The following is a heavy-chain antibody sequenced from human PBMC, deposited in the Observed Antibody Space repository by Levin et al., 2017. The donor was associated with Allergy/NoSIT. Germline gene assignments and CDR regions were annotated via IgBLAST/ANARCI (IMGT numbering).Heavy chain of an antibody. V-gene: IGHV4-38-2*01. CDR2: IYHSGST. D-gene: IGHD5-12*01. CDR1: GYSISSGYY. CDR3: ARGGGIVATDYFDY. J-gene: IGHJ4*02. Sequence: SETLSLTCAVSGYSISSGYYWGWIRQPPGKGLEWIGSIYHSGSTYYNPSLKSRVTISVDTSKNQFSLKLSSVTAADTAVYYCARGGGIVATDYFDYWGQGTLVTVSS.